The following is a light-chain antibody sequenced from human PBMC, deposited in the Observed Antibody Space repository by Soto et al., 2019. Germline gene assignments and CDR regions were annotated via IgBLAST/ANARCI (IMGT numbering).Light chain of an antibody. J-gene: IGKJ1*01. V-gene: IGKV1-5*03. CDR3: QQYNIFSWT. Sequence: DIQMTQSPYTLSAHVGDIVNISCRASQSVNSWLAWYQQKPGKAPKLLIYKASTLESGVPSRFGGSGSGTEFTLTITSLQPEDFATYYCQQYNIFSWTFGQGTKV. CDR1: QSVNSW. CDR2: KAS.